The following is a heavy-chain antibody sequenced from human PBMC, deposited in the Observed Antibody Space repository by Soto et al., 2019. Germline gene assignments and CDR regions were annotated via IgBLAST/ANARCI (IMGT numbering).Heavy chain of an antibody. Sequence: GGSLRLSCAVSGLTVRNNYMNWVRQAPGKGLEWVSVIYSGGSAFYADSVRGRFTISRDSSKNTLYLQMSSLRAEDTAVYYRVGGAPITPGTFAYWGQGALVTVSS. J-gene: IGHJ4*02. D-gene: IGHD5-12*01. CDR2: IYSGGSA. CDR1: GLTVRNNY. CDR3: VGGAPITPGTFAY. V-gene: IGHV3-53*01.